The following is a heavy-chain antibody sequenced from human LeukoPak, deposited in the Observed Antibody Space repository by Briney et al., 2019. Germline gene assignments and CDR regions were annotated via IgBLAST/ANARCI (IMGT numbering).Heavy chain of an antibody. Sequence: GGSLRLSCAASGLMYSNSWMNWVRQARGKGLEWLGTISQGGSENHYVDSVKGRFPISREDSKNSLYLQMNSLRVEDAAVYYCSCGFHWGQGTLVTVSS. CDR1: GLMYSNSW. V-gene: IGHV3-7*03. CDR2: ISQGGSEN. J-gene: IGHJ4*02. CDR3: SCGFH. D-gene: IGHD6-25*01.